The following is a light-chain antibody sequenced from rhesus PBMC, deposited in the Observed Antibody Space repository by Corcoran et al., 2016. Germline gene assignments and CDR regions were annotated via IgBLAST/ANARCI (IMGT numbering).Light chain of an antibody. J-gene: IGKJ4*01. V-gene: IGKV2-104*02. Sequence: DIVMTQTPLSLPVTPGEPASISCRSSQSLLDSEDGNTYLDWYLQKPGQSPQLLIYEVSNRASGVPDRFRGSGSDTDCTQKISRVEAEDVGVYYCMQALEFPTLGGGTKVEIK. CDR2: EVS. CDR3: MQALEFPT. CDR1: QSLLDSEDGNTY.